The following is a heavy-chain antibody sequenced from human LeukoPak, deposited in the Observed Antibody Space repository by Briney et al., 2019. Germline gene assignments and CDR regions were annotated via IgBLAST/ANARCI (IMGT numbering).Heavy chain of an antibody. CDR1: GFTFDDYA. CDR2: ISWNSGSI. V-gene: IGHV3-9*01. J-gene: IGHJ4*02. CDR3: AIDTSDDYADY. Sequence: PGRSLRLSCAASGFTFDDYAMHWVRQAPGKGLEWVSGISWNSGSIGYADSVKGRFTISRDNSKNTLYLQMSSLRAEDTAVYYCAIDTSDDYADYWGQGTLVTVSS.